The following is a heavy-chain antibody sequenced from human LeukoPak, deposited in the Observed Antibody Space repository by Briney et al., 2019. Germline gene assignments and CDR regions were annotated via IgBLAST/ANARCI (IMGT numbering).Heavy chain of an antibody. Sequence: SETLSLTCTVSGGSISSSSYYWGWIRQPPGKGLEWIGSIYYSGSTYYNPSLKSRVTISVDTSKNQFSLKLSSVTAADTAVYYCARHHRIQLWKIDYWGQGTLVTVSS. J-gene: IGHJ4*02. CDR1: GGSISSSSYY. CDR2: IYYSGST. V-gene: IGHV4-39*01. CDR3: ARHHRIQLWKIDY. D-gene: IGHD5-18*01.